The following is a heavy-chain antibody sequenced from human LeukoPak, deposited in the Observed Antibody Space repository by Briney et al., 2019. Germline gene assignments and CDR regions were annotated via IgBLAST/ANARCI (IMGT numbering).Heavy chain of an antibody. CDR2: IRYDGIDK. V-gene: IGHV3-30*02. CDR1: AFTFNTFD. D-gene: IGHD2-2*01. CDR3: ATYSTLGHFDS. J-gene: IGHJ4*02. Sequence: GGSLRLSCSVSAFTFNTFDNFAMNWVRQAPGKGLEWVAFIRYDGIDKYYADPVKGRFTTSRDNSKNTLYLQIHNLKTDDTAVYYCATYSTLGHFDSWGQGTLVIVSS.